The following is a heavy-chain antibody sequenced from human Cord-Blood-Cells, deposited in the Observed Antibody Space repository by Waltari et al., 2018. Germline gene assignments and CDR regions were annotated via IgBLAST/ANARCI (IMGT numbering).Heavy chain of an antibody. D-gene: IGHD2-2*01. CDR3: ARGVLVVVPAANYWYFDL. Sequence: QVQLQQWGAGLLKPSETLSLTCAVYGGSFSGYYWSWIRHPPGKGLEWIGEINHSGSTNYNPSLKSRVTISVDTSKNQFSLKLSSVTAADTAVYYCARGVLVVVPAANYWYFDLWGRGTLVTVSS. V-gene: IGHV4-34*01. CDR1: GGSFSGYY. J-gene: IGHJ2*01. CDR2: INHSGST.